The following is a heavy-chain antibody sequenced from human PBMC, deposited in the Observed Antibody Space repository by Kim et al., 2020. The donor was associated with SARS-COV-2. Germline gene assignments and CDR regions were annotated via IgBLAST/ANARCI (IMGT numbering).Heavy chain of an antibody. CDR3: ARDRGYSYGLGYYGMDV. Sequence: LKSRVTISVDTSKNQFSLKLSSVTAADTAVYYCARDRGYSYGLGYYGMDVWGQGTTVTVSS. V-gene: IGHV4-31*02. J-gene: IGHJ6*02. D-gene: IGHD5-18*01.